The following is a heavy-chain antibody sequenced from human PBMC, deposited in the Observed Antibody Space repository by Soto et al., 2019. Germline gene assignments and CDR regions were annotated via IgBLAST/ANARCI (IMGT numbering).Heavy chain of an antibody. J-gene: IGHJ4*02. CDR2: IYYSGST. V-gene: IGHV4-59*01. CDR3: ARGVSSGWYFPTDFDY. CDR1: GVSISSYY. Sequence: SETLSLTCTVSGVSISSYYWSWIRQPPGKGLEWIGYIYYSGSTNYNPSLKSRVTISVDTSKNQFSLKLSSVTAADTAVYYCARGVSSGWYFPTDFDYWGQGTLVTVSP. D-gene: IGHD6-19*01.